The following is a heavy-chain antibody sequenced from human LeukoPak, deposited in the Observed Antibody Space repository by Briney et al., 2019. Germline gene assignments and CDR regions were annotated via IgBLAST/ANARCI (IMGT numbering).Heavy chain of an antibody. Sequence: SSETLSLTCTVSGGSISSSSYYWGWIRQPPGKGLEWIGSIYYSGSTYYNPSLKSRITISVDTSKNQISLEVSSVTAADTAVYYCARAYDVLTGYSIWGQGTLVTVSS. V-gene: IGHV4-39*01. J-gene: IGHJ4*02. CDR3: ARAYDVLTGYSI. CDR2: IYYSGST. CDR1: GGSISSSSYY. D-gene: IGHD3-9*01.